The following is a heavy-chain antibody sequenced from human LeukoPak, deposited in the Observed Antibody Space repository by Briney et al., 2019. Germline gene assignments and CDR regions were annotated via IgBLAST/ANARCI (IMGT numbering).Heavy chain of an antibody. V-gene: IGHV4-4*07. CDR2: IYPTGTT. Sequence: MPSETLSLTCPVSGGSINSYYWGWVRQPPRKGPEWVGRIYPTGTTNYSPSFKSRLTMSLDTSKNQFSLKLRSVTAADTAVYYCGRQGYTASYYFVDYWSQGTLVTVSS. CDR1: GGSINSYY. J-gene: IGHJ4*02. CDR3: GRQGYTASYYFVDY. D-gene: IGHD3-10*01.